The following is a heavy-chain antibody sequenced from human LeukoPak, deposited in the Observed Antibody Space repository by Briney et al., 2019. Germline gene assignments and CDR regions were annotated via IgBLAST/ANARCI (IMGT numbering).Heavy chain of an antibody. CDR3: ASGRTDIVVVPATLRNYYFDY. CDR1: GGTFSSYD. CDR2: IMPISGTA. J-gene: IGHJ4*02. D-gene: IGHD2-2*01. V-gene: IGHV1-69*06. Sequence: GSSVKVSCKASGGTFSSYDISWVRQAPGQGLGWMGGIMPISGTANYAQKFQGRVTITADKPTNTAYMELSSLRSEDTAVYYCASGRTDIVVVPATLRNYYFDYWGQGTLVTVSS.